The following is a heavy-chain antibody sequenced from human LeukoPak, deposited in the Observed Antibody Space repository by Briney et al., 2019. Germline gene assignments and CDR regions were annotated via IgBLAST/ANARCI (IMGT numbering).Heavy chain of an antibody. V-gene: IGHV1-8*03. CDR1: GYTFTSYD. CDR2: MNPNSGNT. D-gene: IGHD3-10*01. J-gene: IGHJ4*02. Sequence: ASVKVSFKASGYTFTSYDINWVRQATGQGLEWMGWMNPNSGNTGYAQKFQGRVTITRNTSISTAYMELSSLRSEDTAVYYCARGIRDYYGSGSYSLGYWGQGTLVTVSS. CDR3: ARGIRDYYGSGSYSLGY.